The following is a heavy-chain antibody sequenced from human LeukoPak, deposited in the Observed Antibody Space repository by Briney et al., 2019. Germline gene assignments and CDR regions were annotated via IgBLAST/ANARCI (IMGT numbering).Heavy chain of an antibody. V-gene: IGHV4-59*08. Sequence: TSETLSLTCTVSGVSTNTYYYWSWIRQPPGKGLEWIGYVDYSGRTKYSPSLKSRVTISVDTSKYQFSLEVSSVTAADTAVYYCATNIPTPTTSPPLGYWGQGTLVTVSS. CDR3: ATNIPTPTTSPPLGY. CDR1: GVSTNTYYY. CDR2: VDYSGRT. D-gene: IGHD1-26*01. J-gene: IGHJ4*02.